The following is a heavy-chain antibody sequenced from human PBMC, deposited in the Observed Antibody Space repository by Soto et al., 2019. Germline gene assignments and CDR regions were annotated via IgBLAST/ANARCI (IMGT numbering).Heavy chain of an antibody. D-gene: IGHD3-3*01. CDR2: IIPISGTA. Sequence: QVQLVQSGAEVKKPGSSVKVSCKASGGTFSSYAISWVRQAPGQGLEWMGGIIPISGTANYAQKVQGRVTMTANESTTTAYMELNSLSSEDTALYYCARLHGAYYGFWSGPLQHWGQGALVTVSS. CDR3: ARLHGAYYGFWSGPLQH. V-gene: IGHV1-69*12. CDR1: GGTFSSYA. J-gene: IGHJ1*01.